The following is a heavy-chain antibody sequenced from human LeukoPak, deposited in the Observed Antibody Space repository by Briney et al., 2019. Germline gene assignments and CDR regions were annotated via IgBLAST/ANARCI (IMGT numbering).Heavy chain of an antibody. CDR2: INSRSNNM. Sequence: GGSLRLSCEASGFILSEYYMSWIRQAPGKGLEWVSSINSRSNNMDYADSVEGRFTISRDNAKNSLYLQMNSLRAEDTAVYYCARDRYGLFDYWGQGTPVTVSS. J-gene: IGHJ4*02. D-gene: IGHD3-16*02. CDR1: GFILSEYY. V-gene: IGHV3-11*01. CDR3: ARDRYGLFDY.